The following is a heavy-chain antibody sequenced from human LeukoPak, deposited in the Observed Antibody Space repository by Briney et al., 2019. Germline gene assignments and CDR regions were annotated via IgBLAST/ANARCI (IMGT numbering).Heavy chain of an antibody. D-gene: IGHD2-2*01. CDR3: ARVNKIGRGRYRSSTSCYFKYYCYYMDV. J-gene: IGHJ6*03. CDR1: GFTFSSYS. Sequence: GGSLRLSCAASGFTFSSYSMNWVRQAPGKGLEWVSSISSSSSYIYYADSVKGRFTISRDNAKNSLYLQMNSRRAEDTAVYYCARVNKIGRGRYRSSTSCYFKYYCYYMDVWGKGTTVTVSS. CDR2: ISSSSSYI. V-gene: IGHV3-21*01.